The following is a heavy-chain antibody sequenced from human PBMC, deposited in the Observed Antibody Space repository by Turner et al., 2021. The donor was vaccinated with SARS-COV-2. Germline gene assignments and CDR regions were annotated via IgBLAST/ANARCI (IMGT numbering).Heavy chain of an antibody. D-gene: IGHD6-19*01. V-gene: IGHV3-33*06. J-gene: IGHJ4*02. CDR3: AKAGFGYSSCLGYFDY. CDR2: ICYDGSNK. Sequence: QVQLVASGGGVVQPGRSLRLSCAASGFTFSRYGMDWVRQAPGKGLEWVAVICYDGSNKYYADSMKGLFTIARNNSKNTLYLQMNSLGAEDTAVYYWAKAGFGYSSCLGYFDYWGQGTLVTVSS. CDR1: GFTFSRYG.